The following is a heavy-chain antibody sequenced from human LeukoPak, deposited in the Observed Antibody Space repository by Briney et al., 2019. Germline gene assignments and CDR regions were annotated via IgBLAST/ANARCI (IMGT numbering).Heavy chain of an antibody. CDR3: ARQGSEIDY. V-gene: IGHV3-11*01. CDR1: GFTLSHYY. J-gene: IGHJ4*02. Sequence: PGGSLRLSCAASGFTLSHYYMTWIRQVPGKGLEWLSCISSSGDTIYYADSVKGRFTVSRDNAKSSLYLHMSSLRAEDTAVYYCARQGSEIDYWGQGTLVTVSS. CDR2: ISSSGDTI.